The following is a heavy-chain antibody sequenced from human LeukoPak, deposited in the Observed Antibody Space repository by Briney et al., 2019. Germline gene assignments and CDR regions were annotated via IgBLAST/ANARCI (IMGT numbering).Heavy chain of an antibody. CDR1: GYTFTSYG. V-gene: IGHV1-18*01. CDR2: ISAYNGNT. Sequence: ASVKVSCKASGYTFTSYGISWVRQAPGQGLEWMGWISAYNGNTNYAQKLQGRVTMTTDTSTSTAYMELRSLRSDDTAVYYCARDNYYGSGSYYPKDYYYYYMDVWGKGTTVTVSS. CDR3: ARDNYYGSGSYYPKDYYYYYMDV. J-gene: IGHJ6*03. D-gene: IGHD3-10*01.